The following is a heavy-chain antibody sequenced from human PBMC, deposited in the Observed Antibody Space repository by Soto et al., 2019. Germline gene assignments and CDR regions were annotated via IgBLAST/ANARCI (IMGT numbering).Heavy chain of an antibody. CDR2: ISGSGGST. CDR1: GFTFSSYA. D-gene: IGHD3-22*01. Sequence: EVQLLESGGGLVQPGGSLRLSCAASGFTFSSYAMSWVRQAPGKGLEWVSAISGSGGSTYYADSVKGRFTISRDNSKNTLYLQMNSLRAEDTAVYYCAKGRVGYYYDSSGYYLAFDYWGQGTLVTVSS. CDR3: AKGRVGYYYDSSGYYLAFDY. J-gene: IGHJ4*02. V-gene: IGHV3-23*01.